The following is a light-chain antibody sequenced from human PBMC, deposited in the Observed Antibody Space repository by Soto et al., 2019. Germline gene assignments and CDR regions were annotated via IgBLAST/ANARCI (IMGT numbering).Light chain of an antibody. CDR2: ETS. CDR1: RSIRNNC. J-gene: IGKJ2*01. V-gene: IGKV3-20*01. CDR3: QQYCSSPFT. Sequence: EIVLTQSPGTLSLSPGERATLSCRASRSIRNNCLAWYHQRPGQAPRLLIYETSIRDPGIPDRFSGGGSGTDFTLTISRLEPEDFVVYYCQQYCSSPFTVGQGTKLEIK.